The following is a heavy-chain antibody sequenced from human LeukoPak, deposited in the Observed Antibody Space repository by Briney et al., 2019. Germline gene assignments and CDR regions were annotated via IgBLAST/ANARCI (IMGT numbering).Heavy chain of an antibody. CDR3: ARDLAVDTAMVKNCFDP. CDR1: GFTFSSHG. J-gene: IGHJ5*02. V-gene: IGHV3-30*03. CDR2: ISFDRTNT. Sequence: GSLRLSCAASGFTFSSHGMHWVRQAPGKGLEWVAVISFDRTNTFYTDSVKGRFTISRDNSKNTLYLQMDSLRAEDTAVYYCARDLAVDTAMVKNCFDPWGQGTLVIVSS. D-gene: IGHD5-18*01.